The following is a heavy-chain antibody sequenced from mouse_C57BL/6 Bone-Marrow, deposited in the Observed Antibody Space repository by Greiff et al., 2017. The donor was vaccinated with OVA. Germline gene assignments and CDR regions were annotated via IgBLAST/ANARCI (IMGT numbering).Heavy chain of an antibody. V-gene: IGHV3-8*01. CDR1: GYSITSDY. Sequence: EVKLVESGPGLAKPSQTLSLTCSVTGYSITSDYWNWIRKFPGNKLEYMGYISYSGSTYYNPSLKSRTSITRDTSKNQYYMQLNSVTTEDTAPYYCARNYYGSSDWYFDVWGTGTTVTVSS. CDR3: ARNYYGSSDWYFDV. J-gene: IGHJ1*03. D-gene: IGHD1-1*01. CDR2: ISYSGST.